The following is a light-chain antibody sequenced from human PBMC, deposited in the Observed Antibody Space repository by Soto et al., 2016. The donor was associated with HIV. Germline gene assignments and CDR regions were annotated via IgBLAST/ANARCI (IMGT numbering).Light chain of an antibody. CDR3: QQSYSTPRT. Sequence: DIQMTQSPSSLSASVGDRVTITCRASQNINTYLNWYQHKPGKAPKFLIYVASSLESGVPSRFSGSGSGTDFTLTISSLQPEDFATYYCQQSYSTPRTFGQGTKLEIK. J-gene: IGKJ2*02. CDR2: VAS. V-gene: IGKV1-39*01. CDR1: QNINTY.